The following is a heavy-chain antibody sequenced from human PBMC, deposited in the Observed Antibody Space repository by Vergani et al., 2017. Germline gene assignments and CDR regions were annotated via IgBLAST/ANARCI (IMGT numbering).Heavy chain of an antibody. V-gene: IGHV1-8*01. Sequence: QVQLVQSGAEVKKPGASVKVSCKASGYTFPSYDINWVRQATGQGLEWMGWMNPISGNTGYAQNFQGRVTITADKSTSTAYMELSSLRSEDTAVYYCAKGDYGEDSYFDYWGQGTLVTVSS. J-gene: IGHJ4*02. CDR2: MNPISGNT. D-gene: IGHD4-17*01. CDR1: GYTFPSYD. CDR3: AKGDYGEDSYFDY.